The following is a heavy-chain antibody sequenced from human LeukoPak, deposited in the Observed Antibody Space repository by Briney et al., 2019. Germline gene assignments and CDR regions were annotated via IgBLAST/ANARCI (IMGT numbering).Heavy chain of an antibody. CDR3: ARGPRQYCSSTSCYTKHYYYYMDV. CDR2: IIPIFGTA. Sequence: GASVKVSCKASGGTFISYAISWVRQAPGQGLEWMGGIIPIFGTANYAQKFQGRVTITTDESTSTAYMELSSLRSEDTAVYYCARGPRQYCSSTSCYTKHYYYYMDVWGKGTTVTVSS. V-gene: IGHV1-69*05. J-gene: IGHJ6*03. CDR1: GGTFISYA. D-gene: IGHD2-2*01.